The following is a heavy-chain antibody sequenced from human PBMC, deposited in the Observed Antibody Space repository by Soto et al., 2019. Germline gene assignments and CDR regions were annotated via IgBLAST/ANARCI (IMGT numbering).Heavy chain of an antibody. Sequence: GGSLRLSCAASGFTFSDYYMSWIRQAPGKGLEWVSYISSSSSYTNYADSVKGRFTISRDNAKNSLYLQMNSLRAEDTAVYYCAVSGGSCYSCYYYGMDVWGQGTTVTVSS. J-gene: IGHJ6*02. CDR1: GFTFSDYY. CDR2: ISSSSSYT. CDR3: AVSGGSCYSCYYYGMDV. D-gene: IGHD2-15*01. V-gene: IGHV3-11*03.